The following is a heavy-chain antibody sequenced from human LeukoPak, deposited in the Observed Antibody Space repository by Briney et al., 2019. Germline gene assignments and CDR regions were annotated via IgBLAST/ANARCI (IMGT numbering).Heavy chain of an antibody. J-gene: IGHJ4*02. Sequence: PSETLSLTCAVYGGSFSGYYWSWIRQPPGKGLEWIGEINHSGSTNYNPSLKSRVTISVDTSKNQFSLKLSSVTAADTAVYYCARGFTIFGVVIILEGFDYWGQGTLVTVSS. CDR2: INHSGST. CDR1: GGSFSGYY. D-gene: IGHD3-3*01. V-gene: IGHV4-34*01. CDR3: ARGFTIFGVVIILEGFDY.